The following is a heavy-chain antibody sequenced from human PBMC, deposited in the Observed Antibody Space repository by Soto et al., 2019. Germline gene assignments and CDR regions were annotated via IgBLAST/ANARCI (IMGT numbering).Heavy chain of an antibody. Sequence: QITLKESGPTLVKPTQTLTLTCTFSGFSLTTRVVGVGWILQLPGKALEWLALIYWDDDEGYSPSLKSRLTITKDTSKNQVVLKMSNMGPEDTDTYYCAHIPRGFSYYFDYWGQGTLVTVSS. V-gene: IGHV2-5*02. D-gene: IGHD3-10*01. CDR2: IYWDDDE. J-gene: IGHJ4*02. CDR1: GFSLTTRVVG. CDR3: AHIPRGFSYYFDY.